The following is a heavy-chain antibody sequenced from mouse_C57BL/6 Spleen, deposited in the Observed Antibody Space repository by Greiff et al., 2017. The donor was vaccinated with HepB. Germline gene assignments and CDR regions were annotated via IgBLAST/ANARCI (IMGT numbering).Heavy chain of an antibody. CDR2: INPYNGDT. CDR1: GYSFTGYF. V-gene: IGHV1-20*01. J-gene: IGHJ3*01. Sequence: VQLQQSGPELVKPGDSVKISCKASGYSFTGYFMNWVMQSHGKSLEWIGRINPYNGDTFYNQKFKGKATLTVDKSSSTAHMELRSLTSEDSAVYYCARGGYDYDGAGFAYWGQGTLVTVSA. CDR3: ARGGYDYDGAGFAY. D-gene: IGHD2-4*01.